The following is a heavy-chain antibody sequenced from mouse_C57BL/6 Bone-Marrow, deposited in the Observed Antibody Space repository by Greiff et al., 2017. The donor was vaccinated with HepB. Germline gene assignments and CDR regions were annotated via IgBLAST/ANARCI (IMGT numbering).Heavy chain of an antibody. D-gene: IGHD1-1*01. J-gene: IGHJ2*01. CDR3: TLPRRYGSSPFDY. V-gene: IGHV6-3*01. Sequence: EVHLVESGGGLVQPGGSMKLSCVASGFTFSNYWMNWVRQSPEKGLEWVAQIRLKSDNYETHYAESVKGRFTISRDDSKSSVYLQMNNLRAEDTGIYYCTLPRRYGSSPFDYWGQGTTLTVSS. CDR2: IRLKSDNYET. CDR1: GFTFSNYW.